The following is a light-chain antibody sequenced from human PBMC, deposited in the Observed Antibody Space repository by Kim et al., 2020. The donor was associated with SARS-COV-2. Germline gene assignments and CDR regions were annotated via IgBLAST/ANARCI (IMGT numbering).Light chain of an antibody. Sequence: QSALTQPASVSGSPGQSITISCTGTSSDVGGYNYVSWYQQHPGKAPKLIIYDVTQRASGISDRFSGSKSANTASLTISGLQTEDEADYYCSPQTSSLTVLFGGGTQLTVL. CDR2: DVT. CDR3: SPQTSSLTVL. J-gene: IGLJ2*01. CDR1: SSDVGGYNY. V-gene: IGLV2-14*01.